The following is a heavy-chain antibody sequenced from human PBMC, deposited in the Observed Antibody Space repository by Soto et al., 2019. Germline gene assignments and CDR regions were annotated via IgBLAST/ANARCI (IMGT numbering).Heavy chain of an antibody. CDR2: ISYDGGSK. J-gene: IGHJ4*01. D-gene: IGHD3-22*01. CDR1: GFTFSSYG. Sequence: QVQLVESGGGVVQPGRALRLSCAASGFTFSSYGMHWVRQAPGKGLEWVAVISYDGGSKYHADSVKGRFTISRDNSKNTLYLQMSSLSAEDTAVYYCAMDFSSGPVDYYFAYWGQGTLVTVSS. CDR3: AMDFSSGPVDYYFAY. V-gene: IGHV3-30*03.